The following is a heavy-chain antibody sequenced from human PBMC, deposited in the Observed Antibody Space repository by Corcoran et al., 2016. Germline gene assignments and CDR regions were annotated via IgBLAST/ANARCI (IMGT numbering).Heavy chain of an antibody. CDR3: AGDPPLSGFAFHI. V-gene: IGHV3-33*08. CDR2: IWFNGITK. CDR1: GFDFKTYT. D-gene: IGHD1-26*01. Sequence: QVQLVESGGGVVKSGTSLRLSCAASGFDFKTYTMHWVRQAPGKGLEWVAFIWFNGITKDYADSVKGRFTISRDNSKNTFFLQMDSLRAEDTAVYDGAGDPPLSGFAFHIWGQGTVVTGSS. J-gene: IGHJ3*02.